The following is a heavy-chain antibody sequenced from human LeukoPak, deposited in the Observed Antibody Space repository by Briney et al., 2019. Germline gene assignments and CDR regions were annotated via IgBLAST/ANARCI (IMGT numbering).Heavy chain of an antibody. Sequence: SETLSLTCAVSGDSINSGYYWGWIRQPPGKGLEWIGNIYHSGTTYYNPSLKSRVAMSVDTSKNQFSLKLSSVTAADTAVYYCARDSGRSRYSDWFDPWGQGTLVTVSS. CDR3: ARDSGRSRYSDWFDP. CDR1: GDSINSGYY. D-gene: IGHD2-15*01. V-gene: IGHV4-38-2*02. CDR2: IYHSGTT. J-gene: IGHJ5*02.